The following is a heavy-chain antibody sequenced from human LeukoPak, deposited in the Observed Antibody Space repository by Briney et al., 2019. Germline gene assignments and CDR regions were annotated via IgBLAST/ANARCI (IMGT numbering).Heavy chain of an antibody. Sequence: PGGSLRLSCAASGFTFSSYWMSWVRQAPGKGLEWVSYISSSGSTIYYADSVKGRFTISRDNAKNTLYLQMNRLRAEDTAVYYCASGYYYDSSAPYYYYYYMDVWGKGTTVTISS. CDR3: ASGYYYDSSAPYYYYYYMDV. CDR2: ISSSGSTI. J-gene: IGHJ6*03. D-gene: IGHD3-22*01. V-gene: IGHV3-48*04. CDR1: GFTFSSYW.